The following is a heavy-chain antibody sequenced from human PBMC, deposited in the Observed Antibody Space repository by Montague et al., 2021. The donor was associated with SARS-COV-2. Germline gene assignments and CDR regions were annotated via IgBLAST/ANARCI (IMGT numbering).Heavy chain of an antibody. CDR1: GGSISSYY. V-gene: IGHV4-59*01. Sequence: SETLSLTCTVSGGSISSYYWSWIRQPPGKGLEWIGYIYYSGSTNYNPSLKSRVTISVDTSKNQFSLKLSSVTAADTAVYYCARVGFGSCSGGSCYRAFDYWGQGTLVTVSS. CDR3: ARVGFGSCSGGSCYRAFDY. D-gene: IGHD2-15*01. CDR2: IYYSGST. J-gene: IGHJ4*02.